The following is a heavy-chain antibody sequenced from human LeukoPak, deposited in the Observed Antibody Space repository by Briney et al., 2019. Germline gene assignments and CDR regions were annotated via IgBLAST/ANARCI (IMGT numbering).Heavy chain of an antibody. D-gene: IGHD3-9*01. Sequence: GRSLRLSCAASGFTFSSYAMHWVRQAPGKGLEWVAVISYDGSNKYYADSVKGRFTISRDNSKNTLYLQMNSLRAEDTAVYYCAKDGGYDILTGYFHYWGQGTLVTVSS. CDR3: AKDGGYDILTGYFHY. CDR1: GFTFSSYA. J-gene: IGHJ4*02. CDR2: ISYDGSNK. V-gene: IGHV3-30-3*01.